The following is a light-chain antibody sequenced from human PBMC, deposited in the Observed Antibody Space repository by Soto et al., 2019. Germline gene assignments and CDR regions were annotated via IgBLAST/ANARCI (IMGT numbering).Light chain of an antibody. J-gene: IGKJ2*01. CDR2: AAS. V-gene: IGKV1-39*01. CDR3: QQSYSTPYT. Sequence: DIQMTQSPSSLSASVGDRVTITCRASQIISSYLNWYQQKPGKAPKLLIYAASSFQSGVPSRFSGSRSGTDFTLTISSLQPEEFATYYCQQSYSTPYTFGQGTKLEIK. CDR1: QIISSY.